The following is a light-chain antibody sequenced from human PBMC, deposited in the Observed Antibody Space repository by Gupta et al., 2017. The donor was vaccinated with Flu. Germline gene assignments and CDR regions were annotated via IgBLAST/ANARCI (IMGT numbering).Light chain of an antibody. CDR1: QDSSHA. CDR3: KPFNN. Sequence: AIQLAQPTSSLSASVGDRVTITCRTSQDSSHAVAWFQQTPGKAPKLMIYDASRLYGEVPSRFSGSGSGTDFTRARRSMYSDDFETNDCKPFNNFGHGTRVDIK. CDR2: DAS. J-gene: IGKJ3*01. V-gene: IGKV1D-13*01.